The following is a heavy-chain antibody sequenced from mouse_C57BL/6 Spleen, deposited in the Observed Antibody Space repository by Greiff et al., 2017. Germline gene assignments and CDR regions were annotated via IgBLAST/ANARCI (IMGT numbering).Heavy chain of an antibody. CDR2: SYPGDGDT. D-gene: IGHD2-2*01. Sequence: VQLQQSGPELVKPGASVKISCKASGYAFSSSWMNWVKQRPGKGLEWIGRSYPGDGDTNYNGKFKGRATLTADKSSSTAYMQRSSLTSEDSAVYFCARSNYYGYDRNFDYWGQGTTLTVSS. CDR1: GYAFSSSW. V-gene: IGHV1-82*01. J-gene: IGHJ2*01. CDR3: ARSNYYGYDRNFDY.